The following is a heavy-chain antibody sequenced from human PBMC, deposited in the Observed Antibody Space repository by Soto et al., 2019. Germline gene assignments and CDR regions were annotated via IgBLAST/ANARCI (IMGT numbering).Heavy chain of an antibody. V-gene: IGHV4-59*01. J-gene: IGHJ6*03. D-gene: IGHD3-16*01. CDR2: IYYSGST. CDR3: ARCALPFASYYYMDV. Sequence: QVQLQESGPGLLKPSETLSLTCTVSGDSISSYYWSWIRQPPGKGLEWIGYIYYSGSTNYNPSLRGRVTISVDTSKNQFSLKLTSVTPADTAVYYCARCALPFASYYYMDVWGKGTTVTVSS. CDR1: GDSISSYY.